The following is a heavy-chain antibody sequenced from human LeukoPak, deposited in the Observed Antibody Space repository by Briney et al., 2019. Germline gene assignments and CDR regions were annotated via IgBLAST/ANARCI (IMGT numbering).Heavy chain of an antibody. Sequence: ASVKVSCKASGYTFTSYGISWVRQAPGQGLEWMGWISAYNGNTNYAQKLQGRVTMTTDTSTSTAYMELRSLRSDDTAVYYCARVPYIAVAGSGYYYMDVWGKGTTVTVSS. CDR2: ISAYNGNT. CDR3: ARVPYIAVAGSGYYYMDV. CDR1: GYTFTSYG. J-gene: IGHJ6*03. D-gene: IGHD6-19*01. V-gene: IGHV1-18*01.